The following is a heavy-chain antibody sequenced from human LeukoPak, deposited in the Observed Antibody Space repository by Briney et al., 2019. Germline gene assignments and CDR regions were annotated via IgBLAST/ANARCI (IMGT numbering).Heavy chain of an antibody. CDR2: INPNSGGT. D-gene: IGHD5-12*01. CDR3: ARDVDIVATIPISYYYYGMDV. Sequence: ASVKVSCKASGYTFTGYYMHWVRQAPGQGLEWMGWINPNSGGTNYAQKLQGRVTMTTDTSTSTAYMELRSLRSDDTAVYYCARDVDIVATIPISYYYYGMDVWGQGTTVTVSS. CDR1: GYTFTGYY. V-gene: IGHV1-2*02. J-gene: IGHJ6*02.